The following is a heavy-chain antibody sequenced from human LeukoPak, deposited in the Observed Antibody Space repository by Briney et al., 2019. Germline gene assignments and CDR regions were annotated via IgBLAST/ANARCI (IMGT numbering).Heavy chain of an antibody. D-gene: IGHD5-18*01. CDR2: ISWNSGSI. V-gene: IGHV3-9*01. Sequence: GRSLRLSCAASGFTFDDYAMHWVRQAPGKGLEWVSGISWNSGSIGYADSVKGRFTISRDNAKNSLYLQMNSLRAEDTALYYCAKDILGYRSGYSYGVDYWGQGTLVNVS. CDR3: AKDILGYRSGYSYGVDY. J-gene: IGHJ4*02. CDR1: GFTFDDYA.